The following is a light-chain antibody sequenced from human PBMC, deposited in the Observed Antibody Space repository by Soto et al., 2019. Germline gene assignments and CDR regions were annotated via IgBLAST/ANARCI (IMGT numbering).Light chain of an antibody. CDR2: SAS. J-gene: IGKJ4*01. Sequence: ETVMTQSPATLSASPGESATLSCRASQSVNSDLAWYQQIPGQAPRLLIYSASTGATGGPARFSGSGSGTEFTLTISSLQSEDVAIYYCQQYNNWPLTFGGGTKVEI. CDR3: QQYNNWPLT. CDR1: QSVNSD. V-gene: IGKV3-15*01.